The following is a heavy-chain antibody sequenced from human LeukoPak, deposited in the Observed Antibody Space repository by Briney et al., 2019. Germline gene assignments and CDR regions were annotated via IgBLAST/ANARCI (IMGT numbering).Heavy chain of an antibody. D-gene: IGHD5-12*01. J-gene: IGHJ3*02. CDR2: IYYSGST. Sequence: PSETLSLTCTVSGGSISSSSYYWGWIRQPPGKGLEWIGSIYYSGSTYYNPSLKSRVTISVDTSKNQFSLKLSSLTAADTAVYYCASPDIFKPTRTRIGAFDIWGQGTMVTVSS. V-gene: IGHV4-39*07. CDR1: GGSISSSSYY. CDR3: ASPDIFKPTRTRIGAFDI.